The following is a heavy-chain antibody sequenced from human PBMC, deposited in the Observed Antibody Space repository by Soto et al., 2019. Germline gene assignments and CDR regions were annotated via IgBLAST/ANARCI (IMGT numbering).Heavy chain of an antibody. CDR3: ARASGSWSYVDY. Sequence: GGSLRLSCAASGFTFSSYGMHWVRQAPGKGLEWVAVIWYDGSNKYYADSVKGRFTISRDNSKNTLYLQMNSLRAEDTAVYYCARASGSWSYVDYWGQGTLVTVSS. CDR2: IWYDGSNK. V-gene: IGHV3-33*01. CDR1: GFTFSSYG. J-gene: IGHJ4*02. D-gene: IGHD3-3*01.